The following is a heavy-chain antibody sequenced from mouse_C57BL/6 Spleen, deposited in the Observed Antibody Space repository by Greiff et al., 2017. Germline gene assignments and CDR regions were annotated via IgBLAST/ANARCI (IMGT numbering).Heavy chain of an antibody. V-gene: IGHV1-54*01. Sequence: VQLQQSGAELVRPGTSVKVSCKASGYAFTNYLIEWVKQRPGQGLEWIGVINPGSGGTNYNEKFKGKATLTADKSSSTAYMQLSSLTSEDSAVYFCAREGDYSKEGEDYWGQGTTLTVSS. CDR2: INPGSGGT. D-gene: IGHD2-5*01. CDR1: GYAFTNYL. CDR3: AREGDYSKEGEDY. J-gene: IGHJ2*01.